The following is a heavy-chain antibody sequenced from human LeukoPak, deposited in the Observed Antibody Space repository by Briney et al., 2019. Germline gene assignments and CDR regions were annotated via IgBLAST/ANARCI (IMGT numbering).Heavy chain of an antibody. CDR1: GGSISSYY. V-gene: IGHV4-4*07. Sequence: PSETLSLTCTVSGGSISSYYWSWIRQPAGKGLKWIGRLYTSGSTNYNPSLKSRVTMSVDTSKNQFSLKLTSMTAADTAVYYCARGGSSGYYYGWGQGTLVTVSS. CDR3: ARGGSSGYYYG. J-gene: IGHJ4*02. CDR2: LYTSGST. D-gene: IGHD3-22*01.